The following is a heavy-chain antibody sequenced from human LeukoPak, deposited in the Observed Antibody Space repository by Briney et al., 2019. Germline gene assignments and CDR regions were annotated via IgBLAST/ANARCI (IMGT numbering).Heavy chain of an antibody. D-gene: IGHD2-2*01. J-gene: IGHJ1*01. V-gene: IGHV1-69*13. CDR3: AREGVPAAQRPLAEYFQH. CDR1: GGTFSSYA. CDR2: IIPIFGTA. Sequence: GASVKVSCKASGGTFSSYAISWVRQAPGQGLEWMGGIIPIFGTANYAQKFQGRVTITADESTSTAYMELSSLRSEDTAVYYCAREGVPAAQRPLAEYFQHWGQGTLVTVSS.